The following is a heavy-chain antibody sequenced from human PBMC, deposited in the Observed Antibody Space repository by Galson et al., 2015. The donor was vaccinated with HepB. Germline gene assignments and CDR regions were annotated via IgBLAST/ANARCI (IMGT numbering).Heavy chain of an antibody. Sequence: SLRLSCAGSGFNLITYGMHWVRQAPGQGLEWVAVISFDGSNTYYADSVKGRFTISRDNSKNTLYLQMNSLRAEDTAVYYCAKEVYDAFDIWGQVTIVTVAS. CDR3: AKEVYDAFDI. CDR1: GFNLITYG. CDR2: ISFDGSNT. J-gene: IGHJ3*02. V-gene: IGHV3-30*18.